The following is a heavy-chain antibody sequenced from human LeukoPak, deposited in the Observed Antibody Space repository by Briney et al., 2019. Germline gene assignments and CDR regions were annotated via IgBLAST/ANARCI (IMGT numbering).Heavy chain of an antibody. CDR2: IYYSGST. D-gene: IGHD2-15*01. J-gene: IGHJ3*02. CDR1: GGSISSYY. CDR3: ARDRAYCSGGSCYDDAFDI. Sequence: PSETLSLTXTVSGGSISSYYWSWIRQPPGKGLEWIGYIYYSGSTNYNPSLKSRVTISVDTSKNQFSLKLSSVTAADTAVYYCARDRAYCSGGSCYDDAFDIRGQGTMVTVSS. V-gene: IGHV4-59*01.